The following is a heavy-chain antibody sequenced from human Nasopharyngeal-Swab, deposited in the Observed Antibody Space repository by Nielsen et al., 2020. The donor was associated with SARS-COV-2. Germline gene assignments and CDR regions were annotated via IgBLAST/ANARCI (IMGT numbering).Heavy chain of an antibody. J-gene: IGHJ4*02. V-gene: IGHV3-7*01. Sequence: GGSLRLSCAASGFTFSTYWMNWVRQTPGKGLEWVANIKQDGSDKRYVDSVKSRFTISRDNAKNSLYLQMNSLRAEDTAVYYCAGGTGWVFNCWGQGTLVTVSS. D-gene: IGHD2-8*02. CDR3: AGGTGWVFNC. CDR1: GFTFSTYW. CDR2: IKQDGSDK.